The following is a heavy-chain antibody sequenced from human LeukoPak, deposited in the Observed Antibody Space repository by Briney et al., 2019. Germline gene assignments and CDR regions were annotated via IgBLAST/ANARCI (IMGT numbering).Heavy chain of an antibody. CDR2: IYYSGST. J-gene: IGHJ2*01. Sequence: SETLSLTCTVSGGSLSSSSYYWGWVRQPPGTGLEWVGSIYYSGSTYYNPSLKSRVTISVDTSKNQFSLKLSSVTAADTAVYYCARRIFGVVYWYFDLWGRGTLVTVSS. CDR1: GGSLSSSSYY. CDR3: ARRIFGVVYWYFDL. V-gene: IGHV4-39*01. D-gene: IGHD3-3*01.